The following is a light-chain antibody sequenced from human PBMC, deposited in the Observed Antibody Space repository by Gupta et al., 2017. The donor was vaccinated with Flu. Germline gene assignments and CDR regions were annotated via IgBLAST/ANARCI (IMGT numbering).Light chain of an antibody. CDR1: QSILYSFNNKNY. CDR3: QQYDNTHRT. V-gene: IGKV4-1*01. CDR2: WAS. Sequence: VITQSPDSLAVSLGESATINCKSSQSILYSFNNKNYVAWYQQKPRQPPKLLIYWASTRESGVPDRFSGRGSGTDFTLTINRLQAEDVAVYYCQQYDNTHRTFGEGTKVEIK. J-gene: IGKJ1*01.